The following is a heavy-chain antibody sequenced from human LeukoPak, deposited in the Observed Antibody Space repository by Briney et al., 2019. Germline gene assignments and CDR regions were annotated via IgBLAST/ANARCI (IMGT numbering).Heavy chain of an antibody. CDR2: IIPIFGTA. CDR3: ARDKVTVSRGAFDI. V-gene: IGHV1-69*05. Sequence: ASVKVSCKASGGTFSSYAISWVRQAPGQGLEWMGGIIPIFGTANYAQKFQGRVTITTDESTSTAYMELSSLRSEDTAVYYCARDKVTVSRGAFDIWGQGTMVTVSS. J-gene: IGHJ3*02. CDR1: GGTFSSYA. D-gene: IGHD4-17*01.